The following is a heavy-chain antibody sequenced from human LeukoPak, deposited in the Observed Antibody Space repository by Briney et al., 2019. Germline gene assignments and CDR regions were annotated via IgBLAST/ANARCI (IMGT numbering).Heavy chain of an antibody. CDR1: GFPFSSFA. CDR3: ASLPDYHYGSGRRPNWFDP. J-gene: IGHJ5*02. CDR2: ITGNGDNS. Sequence: PGGSLRLSCAASGFPFSSFAMSWVRQAPGKGLEWVSSITGNGDNSFHADSVKGRFTISRDNSKNTLYLQMNSLRAEDTAVYYCASLPDYHYGSGRRPNWFDPWGQGTLVTVSS. V-gene: IGHV3-23*01. D-gene: IGHD3-10*01.